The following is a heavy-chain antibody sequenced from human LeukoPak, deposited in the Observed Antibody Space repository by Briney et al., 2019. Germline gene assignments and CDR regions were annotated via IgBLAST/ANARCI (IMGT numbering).Heavy chain of an antibody. V-gene: IGHV3-30*03. CDR2: ISYHGRDQ. CDR3: VRQDCSGGSCYLDY. CDR1: GFTFSSYS. D-gene: IGHD2-15*01. Sequence: PGGSLRLSCAASGFTFSSYSMNWVRQAPGKGLDWVAVISYHGRDQFYADSVKGRFTISRDSSKDTLYLQMNSLRTEDTAVYYCVRQDCSGGSCYLDYWGQGTLVTVSS. J-gene: IGHJ4*02.